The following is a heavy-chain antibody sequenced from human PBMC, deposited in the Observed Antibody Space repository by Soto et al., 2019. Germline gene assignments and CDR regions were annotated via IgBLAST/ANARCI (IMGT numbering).Heavy chain of an antibody. Sequence: SENLSLTCTVSGGSISSYYWSWIRQPPGKGLEWIGYIYYSGSTNYNPSLKSRVTISVDTSKNQFSLKLSSVTAADTAVYYCARDTSGDVGIDYWGQGTLVTVSS. CDR2: IYYSGST. J-gene: IGHJ4*02. CDR3: ARDTSGDVGIDY. V-gene: IGHV4-59*01. D-gene: IGHD2-21*02. CDR1: GGSISSYY.